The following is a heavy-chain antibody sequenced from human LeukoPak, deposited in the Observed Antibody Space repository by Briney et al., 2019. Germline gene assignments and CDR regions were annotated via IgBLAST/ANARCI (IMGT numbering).Heavy chain of an antibody. V-gene: IGHV3-23*01. D-gene: IGHD4-23*01. Sequence: GGSLRLSCAASGFTFSSYAMSWVRQAPAKGLEWVSITVAGYSETHYADSVRGRFTISRDDSSNTLSLEMNSLRADDTGTYYCVKDFCRGGNCPFPFFDSWGQGTVVTVSS. J-gene: IGHJ4*02. CDR3: VKDFCRGGNCPFPFFDS. CDR1: GFTFSSYA. CDR2: TVAGYSET.